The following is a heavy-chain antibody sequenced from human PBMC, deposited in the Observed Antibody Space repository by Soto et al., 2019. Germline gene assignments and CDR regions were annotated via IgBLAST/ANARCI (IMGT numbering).Heavy chain of an antibody. CDR1: GASISTGTYS. Sequence: SETLSLTCDVSGASISTGTYSWNLIRQPPGKGLEWIGYIHHTGGTFYNPSLESRVTFSRDVSENQFSLKLSSVTAADTAVYDCARDPSPWGQGTLVT. CDR3: ARDPSP. CDR2: IHHTGGT. J-gene: IGHJ5*02. V-gene: IGHV4-30-2*01.